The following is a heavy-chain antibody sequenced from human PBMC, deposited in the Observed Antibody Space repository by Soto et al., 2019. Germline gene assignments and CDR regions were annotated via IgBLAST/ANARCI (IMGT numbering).Heavy chain of an antibody. J-gene: IGHJ4*02. V-gene: IGHV1-2*04. CDR3: ARDVRHSSGWSEDY. CDR2: INPNSGGT. CDR1: GYTFTGYY. D-gene: IGHD6-19*01. Sequence: ASVNVSCKSSGYTFTGYYIHWVRQAPGQGLEWMGWINPNSGGTNYAQKFQGWVTMTRDTSISTAYMELSRLRSDDTAVYYCARDVRHSSGWSEDYWGQGTLVTVSS.